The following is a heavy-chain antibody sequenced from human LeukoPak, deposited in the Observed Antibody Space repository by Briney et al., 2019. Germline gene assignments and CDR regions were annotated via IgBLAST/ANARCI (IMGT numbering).Heavy chain of an antibody. CDR2: IWYDGSNK. CDR3: ARDPYSSGWYGWFDP. Sequence: GRSLRLSCAASGFTFSSYGMHRVRQAPGKGLEWVAVIWYDGSNKYYADSVKGRFTISRDNSKNTLYLQMNSLRAEDTAVYYCARDPYSSGWYGWFDPWGQGTLVTVSS. CDR1: GFTFSSYG. V-gene: IGHV3-33*01. D-gene: IGHD6-19*01. J-gene: IGHJ5*02.